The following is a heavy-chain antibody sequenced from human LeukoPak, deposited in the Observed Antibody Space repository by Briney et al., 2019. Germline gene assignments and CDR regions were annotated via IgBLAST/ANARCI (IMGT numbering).Heavy chain of an antibody. CDR1: GYTFTSYG. CDR3: ARALQIVVVVAATLGCDY. CDR2: ISAYNGNT. V-gene: IGHV1-18*01. Sequence: ASVKVSCKASGYTFTSYGISWVRQAPGQGLEWMGWISAYNGNTNYAQKLQGRVTMTRDTSISTAYMELSRLRSDDTAVYYCARALQIVVVVAATLGCDYWGQGTLVTVSS. J-gene: IGHJ4*02. D-gene: IGHD2-15*01.